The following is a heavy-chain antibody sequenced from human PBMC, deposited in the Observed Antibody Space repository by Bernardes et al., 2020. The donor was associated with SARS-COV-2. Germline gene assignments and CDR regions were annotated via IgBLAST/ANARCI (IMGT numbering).Heavy chain of an antibody. V-gene: IGHV3-30*18. J-gene: IGHJ4*02. CDR3: AKGGDDWAYFDY. CDR2: ISYDGSNK. D-gene: IGHD3-16*01. CDR1: GFPFRSHG. Sequence: GGALRISCAAPGFPFRSHGMHWVRPAPGKGVGWGAGISYDGSNKNYADPVKGRFTISRDNSKNTLYLQMNSLRAEDTAVYYCAKGGDDWAYFDYWGQGTLVTVSS.